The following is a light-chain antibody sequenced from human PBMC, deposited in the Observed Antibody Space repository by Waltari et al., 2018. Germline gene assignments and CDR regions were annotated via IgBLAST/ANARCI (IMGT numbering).Light chain of an antibody. CDR3: QQYGRSPWT. V-gene: IGKV3-20*01. J-gene: IGKJ1*01. Sequence: EIVLTQSPGTLSLSPGERVTLSCRASQSVSTSYLGWHQQKPGQAPRLLIYAASSRAAGIPDRFSGSGSGTDFTLTISRLEPEDFAVYYCQQYGRSPWTFGQGTKVEIK. CDR2: AAS. CDR1: QSVSTSY.